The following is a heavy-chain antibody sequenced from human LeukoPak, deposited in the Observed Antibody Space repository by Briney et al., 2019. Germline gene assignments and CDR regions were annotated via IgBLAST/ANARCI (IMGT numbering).Heavy chain of an antibody. CDR2: IKEDGSEK. CDR1: RFTFSNYW. Sequence: GGSLRLSCAASRFTFSNYWMSWVRQAPGKGLEWVANIKEDGSEKYYVDSVKGRFTISRDNAKNSLYLQMNSLRAEDTAVYYCPRAESSSTREYDFWSGSHYYYYYYMDVWGKGTTVTVSS. J-gene: IGHJ6*03. D-gene: IGHD3-3*01. CDR3: PRAESSSTREYDFWSGSHYYYYYYMDV. V-gene: IGHV3-7*04.